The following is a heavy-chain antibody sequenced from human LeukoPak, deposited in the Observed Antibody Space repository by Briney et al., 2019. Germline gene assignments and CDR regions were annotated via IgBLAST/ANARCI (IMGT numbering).Heavy chain of an antibody. V-gene: IGHV3-23*01. J-gene: IGHJ4*02. CDR3: AKYHGENLDPNAFDY. Sequence: GGSLRLSCEDSGFTFRSYEMSWVRQAPGKGLEWVSTISGSGVSTYYADSVKGRFTISRDKSKNTLYLRMNSLRAEDTAVYYCAKYHGENLDPNAFDYWGQGTLVTVSS. CDR2: ISGSGVST. D-gene: IGHD4-17*01. CDR1: GFTFRSYE.